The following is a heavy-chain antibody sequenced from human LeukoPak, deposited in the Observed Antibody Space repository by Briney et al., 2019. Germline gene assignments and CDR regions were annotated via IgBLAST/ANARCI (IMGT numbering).Heavy chain of an antibody. D-gene: IGHD5-24*01. CDR1: GFTFSRYW. CDR2: FYVGGAT. J-gene: IGHJ4*02. CDR3: ARGDGYNFFDY. V-gene: IGHV3-53*01. Sequence: GGSLRLSCAASGFTFSRYWMHWVRQAPGQGLMWVSVFYVGGATYYADSVKGRFTISRDNSENTLYLQMKSLRAEDTAVYYCARGDGYNFFDYWGQGTLVTVSS.